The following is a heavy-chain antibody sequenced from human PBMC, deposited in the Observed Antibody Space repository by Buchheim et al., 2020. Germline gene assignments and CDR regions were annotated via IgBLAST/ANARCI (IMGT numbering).Heavy chain of an antibody. D-gene: IGHD3-10*01. CDR3: AHMYGGELLLTQRAFDI. CDR1: GFSLSTSGVG. CDR2: IYLNDDK. J-gene: IGHJ3*02. Sequence: QITLKESGPTLVKPTQTLTLTCTFSGFSLSTSGVGVGWIRQPPGKALEWLALIYLNDDKRYSPSLKSRPTIPKDTSKNQVVLTMTNMDPVDTATYYCAHMYGGELLLTQRAFDIWGQGT. V-gene: IGHV2-5*01.